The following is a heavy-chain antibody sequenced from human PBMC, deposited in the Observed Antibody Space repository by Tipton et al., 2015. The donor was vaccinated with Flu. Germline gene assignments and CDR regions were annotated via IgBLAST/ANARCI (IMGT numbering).Heavy chain of an antibody. CDR3: AKDKVSYNWNYFDR. CDR1: GFWFSSYG. V-gene: IGHV3-23*01. Sequence: SLRLSCAASGFWFSSYGMSWVRQAPGKGLEWVSTISASGGNTYYADSVKGRFTISRDSSKNMLFLQMNTLRAGDTAVYYCAKDKVSYNWNYFDRWGHGTLVTVSS. D-gene: IGHD1-20*01. J-gene: IGHJ4*01. CDR2: ISASGGNT.